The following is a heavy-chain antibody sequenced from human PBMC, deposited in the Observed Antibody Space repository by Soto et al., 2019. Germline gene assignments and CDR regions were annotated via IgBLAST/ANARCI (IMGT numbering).Heavy chain of an antibody. D-gene: IGHD2-21*01. CDR3: ARRDSRIPDV. J-gene: IGHJ6*02. Sequence: PGGSLRLSCAASGFTFSSYAMHWVRQAPGKGLEWVAVISYDGSNKYYADSVKGRFTISRDNSKNTLYLQMNSLRAEDTAVYYCARRDSRIPDVWGQGTTVTVSS. CDR2: ISYDGSNK. CDR1: GFTFSSYA. V-gene: IGHV3-30-3*01.